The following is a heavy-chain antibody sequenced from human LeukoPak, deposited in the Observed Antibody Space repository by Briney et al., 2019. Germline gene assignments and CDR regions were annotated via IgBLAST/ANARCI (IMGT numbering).Heavy chain of an antibody. CDR1: GFTFSSYA. CDR3: ARAAVTTLYYYYYYMDV. V-gene: IGHV3-30-3*01. J-gene: IGHJ6*03. D-gene: IGHD4-11*01. Sequence: GGSLRLSCVASGFTFSSYAMHWVRQAPGKGLEWVAVISYDGSNKYYADSVKGRFTISRDNSKNTLYLQMNSLRAEDTAVYYCARAAVTTLYYYYYYMDVWGKGTTVTVSS. CDR2: ISYDGSNK.